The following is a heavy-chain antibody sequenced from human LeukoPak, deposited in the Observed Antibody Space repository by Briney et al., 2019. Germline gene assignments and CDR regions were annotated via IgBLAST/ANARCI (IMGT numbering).Heavy chain of an antibody. CDR1: GYTFTDYY. Sequence: ASVKVSFKASGYTFTDYYFHGVRQAPGQGLEWRGWINPNSGGTNGAQKLQGRVTMTRATSITTAYMELNRLSSDDTAVYSCARDWGWFGESDAFDIWGQGTLVTVSS. V-gene: IGHV1-2*02. D-gene: IGHD3-10*01. J-gene: IGHJ3*02. CDR2: INPNSGGT. CDR3: ARDWGWFGESDAFDI.